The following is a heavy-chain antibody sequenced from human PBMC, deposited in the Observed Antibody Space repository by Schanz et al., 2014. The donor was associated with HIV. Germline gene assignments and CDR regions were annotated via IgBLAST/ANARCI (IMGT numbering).Heavy chain of an antibody. CDR2: IGYDGNNK. V-gene: IGHV3-33*01. D-gene: IGHD4-17*01. CDR1: GFSFSIFG. CDR3: ARGLPRFAVTTLDS. J-gene: IGHJ6*02. Sequence: VQLVESGGGVVQPGTSLRLSCAASGFSFSIFGMHWVRQAPGKGLEWVAIIGYDGNNKYYADSVKGRFTVSRDNSKNTNTLYLQMNSLRAEDTAVYYCARGLPRFAVTTLDSWGRGTTVTVSS.